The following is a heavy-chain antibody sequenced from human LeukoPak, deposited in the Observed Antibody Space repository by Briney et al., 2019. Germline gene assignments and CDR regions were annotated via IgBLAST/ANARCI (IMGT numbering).Heavy chain of an antibody. J-gene: IGHJ6*03. CDR3: ARGMDYYYYMDV. V-gene: IGHV4-30-4*08. CDR2: IYYSGST. D-gene: IGHD2-8*01. CDR1: GGSISSGDYY. Sequence: SETLSLNCTVSGGSISSGDYYWSWIRQPPGKGLEWIGYIYYSGSTYYNPSLKSRVTISVDTSKNQFSLKLSSVTAADTAVYYCARGMDYYYYMDVWGKGTTVTVSS.